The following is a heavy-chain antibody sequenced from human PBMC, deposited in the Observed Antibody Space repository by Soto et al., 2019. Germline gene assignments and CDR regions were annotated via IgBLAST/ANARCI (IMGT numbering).Heavy chain of an antibody. CDR2: IYTGGST. Sequence: QVVESGGGLIQPGGSVRLSCAASGFTVSSNFMTWVRQAPGKGLEWVSVIYTGGSTYYTDSVKGRFTISRDNFKNTVYLHMNSLRAEDTALYYCARGGPTYWFDPWGQGTLVTVSS. CDR1: GFTVSSNF. J-gene: IGHJ5*02. CDR3: ARGGPTYWFDP. D-gene: IGHD1-1*01. V-gene: IGHV3-53*01.